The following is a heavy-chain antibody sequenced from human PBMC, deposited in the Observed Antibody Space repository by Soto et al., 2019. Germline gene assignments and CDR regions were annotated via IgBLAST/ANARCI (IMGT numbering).Heavy chain of an antibody. CDR3: AIALANRPTDY. CDR1: GFSFSSYS. Sequence: EVQLVESGGGLVKPGGSLRLSCAASGFSFSSYSMNWVRQAPGEGLEWVSSISSSSSYIYYADSVKGRFTISRDNAKNSLSLQMNSLRAEDTAVYYCAIALANRPTDYWGQGTLVTVSS. V-gene: IGHV3-21*01. CDR2: ISSSSSYI. J-gene: IGHJ4*02. D-gene: IGHD7-27*01.